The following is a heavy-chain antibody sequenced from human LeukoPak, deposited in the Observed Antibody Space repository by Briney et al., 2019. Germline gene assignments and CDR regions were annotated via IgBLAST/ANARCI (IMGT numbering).Heavy chain of an antibody. CDR1: GYSISSSGYY. CDR3: ARDSRYCSGGNCHLRFDY. CDR2: VSYRGGT. J-gene: IGHJ4*02. Sequence: PSETLSLTCTVSGYSISSSGYYWGWIRQPPGKGLEWIGSVSYRGGTYYNPSLKTRVTISVDTSKNQFSLRLSSVTAADTAVYFCARDSRYCSGGNCHLRFDYWGQGILVTVSS. V-gene: IGHV4-39*07. D-gene: IGHD2-15*01.